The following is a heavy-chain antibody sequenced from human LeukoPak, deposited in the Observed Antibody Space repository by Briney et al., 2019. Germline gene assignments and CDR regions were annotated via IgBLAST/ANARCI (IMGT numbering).Heavy chain of an antibody. CDR3: AKDSGVVVTAIPNY. V-gene: IGHV3-7*01. CDR1: GFTFTRYW. Sequence: PGGSLRLSCAAYGFTFTRYWMSWVRQAPGKGLEWVANIRQDGSEKYYVDSVKGRFTISRDNAKNSLYLQMNSLRAEDTAVYYCAKDSGVVVTAIPNYWGQGALVTVSS. J-gene: IGHJ4*02. CDR2: IRQDGSEK. D-gene: IGHD2-21*02.